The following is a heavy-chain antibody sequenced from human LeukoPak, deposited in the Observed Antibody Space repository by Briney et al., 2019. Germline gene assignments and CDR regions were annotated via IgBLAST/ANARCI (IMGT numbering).Heavy chain of an antibody. J-gene: IGHJ5*02. V-gene: IGHV4-31*03. D-gene: IGHD2-15*01. CDR3: ARNLLLLPFAP. Sequence: PSETLSLTCSVSGGSLSGGNYYWSWISPHPGQGLEGIGYIYYSRSTNYNPSLKSRVTISIDTSKNQFSLKLSSVTAADTAVYYCARNLLLLPFAPWGHGTLVTV. CDR2: IYYSRST. CDR1: GGSLSGGNYY.